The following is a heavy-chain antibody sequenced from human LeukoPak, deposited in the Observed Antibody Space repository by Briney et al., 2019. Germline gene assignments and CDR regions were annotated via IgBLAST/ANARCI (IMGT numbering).Heavy chain of an antibody. Sequence: QTGGSLRLSCAASGFTVSSNYMSWVHQAPGKGLEWVSVIYSSGSTYYADSVKGRFTISRDNSKNTLYLQMNNLRAEDTAVYYCARSSSWYGVDYWGQGTLVTVSS. CDR1: GFTVSSNY. CDR3: ARSSSWYGVDY. CDR2: IYSSGST. D-gene: IGHD6-13*01. V-gene: IGHV3-53*01. J-gene: IGHJ4*02.